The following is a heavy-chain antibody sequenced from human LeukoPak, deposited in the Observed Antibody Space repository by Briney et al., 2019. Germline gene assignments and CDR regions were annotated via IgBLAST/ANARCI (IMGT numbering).Heavy chain of an antibody. V-gene: IGHV3-7*01. CDR1: GFTFSSYW. CDR3: AREMGDSGYDSRHRTYYYYGMDV. J-gene: IGHJ6*02. CDR2: IKQDGSEK. D-gene: IGHD5-12*01. Sequence: PGGSLRLSCAASGFTFSSYWMSWVCQAPGKGLEWVANIKQDGSEKYYVDSVKGRFTISRDNAKNTLYLQMNSLRAEDTAVYYCAREMGDSGYDSRHRTYYYYGMDVWGQGTTVTVSS.